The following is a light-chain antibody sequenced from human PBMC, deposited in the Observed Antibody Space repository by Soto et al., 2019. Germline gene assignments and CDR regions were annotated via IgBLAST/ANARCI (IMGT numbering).Light chain of an antibody. CDR3: LQDYNYPRT. CDR1: QGIRND. V-gene: IGKV1-6*01. Sequence: AIQMTQSPSSLSASVGDRVTITCRASQGIRNDLGWYQQKSGQAPKLLIYAASSLQGGVPSRFSGSGSGTYFTLTISSLQPEDFATYYCLQDYNYPRTCGQGTKVDIK. CDR2: AAS. J-gene: IGKJ2*02.